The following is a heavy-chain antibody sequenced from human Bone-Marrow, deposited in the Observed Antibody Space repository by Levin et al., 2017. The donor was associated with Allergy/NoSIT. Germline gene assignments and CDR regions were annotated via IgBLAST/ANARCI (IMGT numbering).Heavy chain of an antibody. CDR2: VYSLGST. D-gene: IGHD2-21*01. Sequence: SETLSLTCTVSSDSFNSDYWSWIRQPAGKGLEWIGRVYSLGSTNYNPSLKSRVSMSIDTSKKQFSLTLTSVTAADTAVYSCGRHSPRTPFGMDRWGQGAAVTVSS. V-gene: IGHV4-4*07. J-gene: IGHJ6*02. CDR3: GRHSPRTPFGMDR. CDR1: SDSFNSDY.